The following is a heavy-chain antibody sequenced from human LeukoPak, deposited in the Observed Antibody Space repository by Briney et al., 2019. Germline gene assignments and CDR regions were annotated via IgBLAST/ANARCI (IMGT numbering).Heavy chain of an antibody. CDR3: AKSVLIAAVPTPGDY. V-gene: IGHV3-30*18. D-gene: IGHD6-13*01. CDR2: ISYDGSNK. CDR1: GFTFSSYG. Sequence: GGSLRLSCAASGFTFSSYGMHWVRQAPGKGLEWVAVISYDGSNKYYADSVKGRFTISRDNSKNTLYLQMNSLRAEDTAVYYRAKSVLIAAVPTPGDYWGQGTLVTVSS. J-gene: IGHJ4*02.